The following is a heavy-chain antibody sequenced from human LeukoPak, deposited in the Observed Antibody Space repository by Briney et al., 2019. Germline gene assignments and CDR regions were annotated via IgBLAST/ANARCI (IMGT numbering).Heavy chain of an antibody. J-gene: IGHJ4*02. CDR3: ARARDCSSTSCYEYFDY. CDR1: GGSFSGYY. Sequence: SGTLSLTCAVYGGSFSGYYWSWIRQPPGKGLEWIGEINHSGSTNYNPSLKSRVTISVDTSKNQFSLKLSSVTAADTAVYYCARARDCSSTSCYEYFDYWGQGTLVTVSS. D-gene: IGHD2-2*01. CDR2: INHSGST. V-gene: IGHV4-34*01.